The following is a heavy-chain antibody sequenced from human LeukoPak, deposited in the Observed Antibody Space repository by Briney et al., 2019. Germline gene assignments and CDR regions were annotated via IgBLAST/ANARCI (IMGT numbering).Heavy chain of an antibody. CDR2: ISSSGSTI. Sequence: GGSLRLSCAASGFSFTTYWMGWVRQAPGKGLEWVSYISSSGSTIYYADSVKGRFTISRDNAKNSLYLQMNSLRAEDTAVYYCAELGITMIGGVWGKGTTVTISS. D-gene: IGHD3-10*02. CDR1: GFSFTTYW. V-gene: IGHV3-48*04. CDR3: AELGITMIGGV. J-gene: IGHJ6*03.